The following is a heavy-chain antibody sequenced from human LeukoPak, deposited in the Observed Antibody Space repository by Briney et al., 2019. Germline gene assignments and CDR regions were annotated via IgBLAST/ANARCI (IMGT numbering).Heavy chain of an antibody. CDR3: AKEAARVLFYFDY. CDR2: ISYDGSNK. Sequence: GRSLRLSCAASGFTFSSYGMHWVRQAPGKGLEWEAVISYDGSNKYYADSVKGRFTISRDNSKNTLYLQMNSLRAEDTAVYYCAKEAARVLFYFDYWGQGTLVTVSS. J-gene: IGHJ4*02. D-gene: IGHD6-6*01. CDR1: GFTFSSYG. V-gene: IGHV3-30*18.